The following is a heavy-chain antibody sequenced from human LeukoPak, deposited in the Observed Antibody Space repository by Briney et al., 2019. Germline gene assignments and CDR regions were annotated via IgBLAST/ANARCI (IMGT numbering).Heavy chain of an antibody. J-gene: IGHJ5*02. V-gene: IGHV3-15*01. Sequence: GASLRLSCAASGFTFSSYAMSWVRQAPGKGLEWVGRIKSKTDGGTTDYAAPVKGRFTISRDDSKNTLYLQMNSLKTEDTAVYYCTTGVAVAGNHWGQGTLVTVST. D-gene: IGHD6-19*01. CDR2: IKSKTDGGTT. CDR3: TTGVAVAGNH. CDR1: GFTFSSYA.